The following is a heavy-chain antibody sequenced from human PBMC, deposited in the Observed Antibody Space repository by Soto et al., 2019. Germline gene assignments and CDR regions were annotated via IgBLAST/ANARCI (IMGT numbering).Heavy chain of an antibody. CDR2: IIPIFGTA. J-gene: IGHJ4*02. Sequence: QVQLVRSGAEVKKPGSSVKVSCKSSGGTFNTYAISWVRQAPGQGLEWMGGIIPIFGTANYAQKFQGRVTITADDSTNTAYMELSSLTSEDTAVYYCARDGVGAVTGVLGYWGQGTLVTVSS. CDR1: GGTFNTYA. CDR3: ARDGVGAVTGVLGY. D-gene: IGHD6-19*01. V-gene: IGHV1-69*01.